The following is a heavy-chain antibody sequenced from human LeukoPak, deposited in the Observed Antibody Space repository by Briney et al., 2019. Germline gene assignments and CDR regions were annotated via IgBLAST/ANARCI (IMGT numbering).Heavy chain of an antibody. Sequence: SETLSLTCAVYGGSFSSYYCTLIRQPPGKGLEWIGDINHSGSTNYNPSLKSRVTISVDTSKNQFSLKLSSVTAANTAVYYCASLRERSYYARGFDYWGQGTLVTVSS. CDR1: GGSFSSYY. CDR2: INHSGST. V-gene: IGHV4-34*01. J-gene: IGHJ4*02. D-gene: IGHD1-26*01. CDR3: ASLRERSYYARGFDY.